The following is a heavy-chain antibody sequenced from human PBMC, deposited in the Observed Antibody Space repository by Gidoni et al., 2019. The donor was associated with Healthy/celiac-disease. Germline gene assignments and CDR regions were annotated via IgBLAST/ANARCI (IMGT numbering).Heavy chain of an antibody. D-gene: IGHD4-17*01. J-gene: IGHJ6*02. V-gene: IGHV4-39*01. CDR2: IYYSGST. CDR1: GGSISSSSYY. Sequence: QLQLQESAPGLVKPSETLSLACTVSGGSISSSSYYWGWIRQPPGKGLEWIGSIYYSGSTYYNPSLKSRVTISVDTSKNQFSLKLSSVTAADTAVYYCARYPQPDYGDSRYYYYYYGMDVWGQGTTVTVSS. CDR3: ARYPQPDYGDSRYYYYYYGMDV.